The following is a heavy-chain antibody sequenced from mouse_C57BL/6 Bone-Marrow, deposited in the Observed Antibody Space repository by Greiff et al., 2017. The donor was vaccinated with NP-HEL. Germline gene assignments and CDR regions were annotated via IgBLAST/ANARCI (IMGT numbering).Heavy chain of an antibody. CDR3: ARWDYYGSSNYFDY. J-gene: IGHJ2*01. D-gene: IGHD1-1*01. CDR2: IHPNSGST. V-gene: IGHV1-64*01. Sequence: QVQLQQPGAELVKPGASVKLSCKASGYTFTSYWMHWVKQRPGPGLEWIGMIHPNSGSTNYNEKFQSKATLTVDKYSSTAYMQLSSLTSEDSAVYYGARWDYYGSSNYFDYWGQGTTLTVSS. CDR1: GYTFTSYW.